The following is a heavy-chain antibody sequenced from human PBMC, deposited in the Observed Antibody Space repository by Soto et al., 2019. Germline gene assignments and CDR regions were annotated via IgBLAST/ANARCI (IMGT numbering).Heavy chain of an antibody. J-gene: IGHJ4*02. Sequence: SVKVSCKASGGTLSSYAISWVRQAPRQGLEWMGGIIPIFGTANYAQKFQGRVTITADESTSTAYMELSSLRSEDTAVYYCARVLRFLEWSMYYFDYWGQGTLVTVSS. CDR1: GGTLSSYA. CDR2: IIPIFGTA. CDR3: ARVLRFLEWSMYYFDY. V-gene: IGHV1-69*13. D-gene: IGHD3-3*01.